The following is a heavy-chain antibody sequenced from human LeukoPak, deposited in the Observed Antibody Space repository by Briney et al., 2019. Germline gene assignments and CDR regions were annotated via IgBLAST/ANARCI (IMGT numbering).Heavy chain of an antibody. Sequence: PGGSLRLSCAASGFTFSSYGMHWVRQAPGKGLEWVAVISYDGSNKYYADSVKGRFTISRDNSKNTLYLQMNSLRAEDTAVYYCAKDEGPNSLYYYYYMDVWGKGTTVTVSS. V-gene: IGHV3-30*18. J-gene: IGHJ6*03. CDR1: GFTFSSYG. CDR3: AKDEGPNSLYYYYYMDV. D-gene: IGHD4-23*01. CDR2: ISYDGSNK.